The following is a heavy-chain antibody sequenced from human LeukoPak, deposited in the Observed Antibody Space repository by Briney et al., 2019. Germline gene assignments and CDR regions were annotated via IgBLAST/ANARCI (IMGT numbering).Heavy chain of an antibody. CDR1: GFTFSSYW. J-gene: IGHJ4*02. D-gene: IGHD3-10*01. CDR2: IKQDGSEK. CDR3: ARDAPPIWFGELEPYFDY. V-gene: IGHV3-7*01. Sequence: PGGSLRLSCAASGFTFSSYWMSWVRQAPGKGLEWVANIKQDGSEKYYVDSVKGRFTISRDNAKNSLYLQMNSLRAEDTAVYYCARDAPPIWFGELEPYFDYWGQGTLVTVSS.